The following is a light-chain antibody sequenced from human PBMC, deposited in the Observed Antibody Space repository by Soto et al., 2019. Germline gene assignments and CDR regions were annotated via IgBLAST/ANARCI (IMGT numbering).Light chain of an antibody. CDR2: RNN. J-gene: IGLJ1*01. Sequence: QSVLTQSPSASGTPGQRVTISCSGSSSNIGSNYVYWYQQLPGTAPKLLIYRNNQRPSGVPDRFSGSKSGTSASLAISGLRSVDEADYYCAAWDDSLSVHVFGTGTKLTVL. V-gene: IGLV1-47*01. CDR1: SSNIGSNY. CDR3: AAWDDSLSVHV.